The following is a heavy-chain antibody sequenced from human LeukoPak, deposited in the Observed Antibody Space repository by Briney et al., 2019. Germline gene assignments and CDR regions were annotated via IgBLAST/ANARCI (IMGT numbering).Heavy chain of an antibody. CDR3: ARGGNLEN. Sequence: PGGSLRLSCAASGFTLSRYWMSWVRQAPGKGLEWVANINEDGGERHYVDTVKGRFTISRDNAKNSLYLQMNSLRAGDTAAYYCARGGNLENWGRGTLVTVSS. V-gene: IGHV3-7*01. CDR2: INEDGGER. D-gene: IGHD1-14*01. CDR1: GFTLSRYW. J-gene: IGHJ4*02.